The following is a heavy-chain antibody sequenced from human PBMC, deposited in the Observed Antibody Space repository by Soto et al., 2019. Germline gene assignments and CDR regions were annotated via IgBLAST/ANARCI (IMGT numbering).Heavy chain of an antibody. J-gene: IGHJ4*02. CDR1: GGSVSSTSYY. CDR3: ARIVGIRNSIGQRYYFDY. D-gene: IGHD6-19*01. CDR2: IYYSGST. Sequence: QLPLQESGPGLVKPSETLSLTCTVSGGSVSSTSYYWGWIRQPPGKGLEWIGSIYYSGSTYYNPSLKSRVTISVDTSKNQFSLKLSSVTAADTAVYYCARIVGIRNSIGQRYYFDYWGQGTLVTVSS. V-gene: IGHV4-39*01.